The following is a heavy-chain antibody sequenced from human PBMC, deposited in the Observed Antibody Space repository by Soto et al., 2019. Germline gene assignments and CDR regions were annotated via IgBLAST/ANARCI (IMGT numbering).Heavy chain of an antibody. Sequence: KGSTALVKVSCKASGYTFTSYDMHWVRPAPGQRLEWIGWINAGNGNAKYSQKFQGRVTITRDTSASTAYMELSSLRSEDTAVYYCARSIVVVTALDYWGQGTLVTVSS. CDR2: INAGNGNA. D-gene: IGHD2-21*02. CDR3: ARSIVVVTALDY. V-gene: IGHV1-3*01. J-gene: IGHJ4*02. CDR1: GYTFTSYD.